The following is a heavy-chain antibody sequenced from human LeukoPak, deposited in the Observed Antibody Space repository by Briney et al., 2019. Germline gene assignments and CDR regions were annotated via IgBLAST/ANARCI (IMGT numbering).Heavy chain of an antibody. D-gene: IGHD6-19*01. CDR1: GYSFTNYW. V-gene: IGHV5-51*01. CDR2: IYPGDSNT. Sequence: GESLKISCKTSGYSFTNYWIGWVRQMPGKGLEWMGIIYPGDSNTKYSPSFQGQVTISADKSISTAYLQWNSLKASDTAMYYCARRHYSSGWCFDYWGQGTLVTVSS. CDR3: ARRHYSSGWCFDY. J-gene: IGHJ4*02.